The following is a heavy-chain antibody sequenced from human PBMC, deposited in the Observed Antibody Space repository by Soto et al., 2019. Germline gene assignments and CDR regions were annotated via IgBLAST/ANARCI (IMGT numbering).Heavy chain of an antibody. D-gene: IGHD1-7*01. J-gene: IGHJ1*01. CDR2: IKQDESDK. Sequence: EWVANIKQDESDKYYVDSAKGRFTISRDNAKNSLYLQMNSLRAEDTAVYYCARLFCFSNDTETAKNYTLSRRDALPVSVQ. V-gene: IGHV3-7*04. CDR3: ARLFCFSNDTETAKNYTLSRRDALPVSVQ.